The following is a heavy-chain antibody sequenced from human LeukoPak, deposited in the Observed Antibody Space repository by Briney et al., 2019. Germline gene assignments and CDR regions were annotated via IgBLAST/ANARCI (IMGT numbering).Heavy chain of an antibody. Sequence: PSETLSLTCTVSGGSISSGGYYWSWIRQHPGKGLEWIGYIYYSGSTYYNPSLKSRVTISVDTSKNQFSLKLRSVTAADTAVYYCASPSSSTSFDAFDLWGQGTMVTVSS. CDR1: GGSISSGGYY. V-gene: IGHV4-31*03. CDR3: ASPSSSTSFDAFDL. D-gene: IGHD2-2*01. CDR2: IYYSGST. J-gene: IGHJ3*01.